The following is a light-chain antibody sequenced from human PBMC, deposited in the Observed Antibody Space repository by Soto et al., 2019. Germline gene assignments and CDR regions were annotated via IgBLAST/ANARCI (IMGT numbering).Light chain of an antibody. CDR1: SSDVGGYNY. CDR3: TSYAGNKGGV. J-gene: IGLJ3*02. V-gene: IGLV2-8*01. Sequence: QSVLTQPPSASGSPGQSVTISCTGTSSDVGGYNYVSWYQQHPGKAPKVVIYEVSKRPSGVPDRFSGSKSGNMASLTVSGLQAEDEADYYCTSYAGNKGGVFGGGTKLTVL. CDR2: EVS.